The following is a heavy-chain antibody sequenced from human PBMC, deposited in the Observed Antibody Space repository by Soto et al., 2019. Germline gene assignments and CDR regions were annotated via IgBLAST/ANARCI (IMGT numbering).Heavy chain of an antibody. CDR3: ARGTRATHYYSYFSGMDF. CDR1: GGSISTYY. Sequence: SETLSLTCTVSGGSISTYYWTWIRQPPGKGLEWIGYISYSGSTNYNPSLKSRLTISLNTSKKHFSLKLSSVTAADTAVYYCARGTRATHYYSYFSGMDFWGQGTTVTASS. J-gene: IGHJ6*02. CDR2: ISYSGST. V-gene: IGHV4-59*01.